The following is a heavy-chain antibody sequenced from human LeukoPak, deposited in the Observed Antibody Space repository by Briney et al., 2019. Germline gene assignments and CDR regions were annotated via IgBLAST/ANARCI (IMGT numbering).Heavy chain of an antibody. J-gene: IGHJ4*02. D-gene: IGHD6-13*01. CDR1: GFTFSSYW. CDR2: IEQDGSKK. CDR3: ARQYSSSWYYFDY. V-gene: IGHV3-7*01. Sequence: GGSLRLSCADSGFTFSSYWMSWVRQAPGKGLEWVANIEQDGSKKYYVDSVKSRFTISTDKAKNSLYLQMNNLRAEYTAVYYCARQYSSSWYYFDYWGQGTLVTVSS.